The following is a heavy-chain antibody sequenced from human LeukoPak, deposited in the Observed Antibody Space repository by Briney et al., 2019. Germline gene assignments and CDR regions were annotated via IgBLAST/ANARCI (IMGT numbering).Heavy chain of an antibody. CDR2: IYTRGS. D-gene: IGHD3-22*01. V-gene: IGHV4-4*07. CDR1: GASISSYY. J-gene: IGHJ6*03. CDR3: ARDRPMIVFGYYYMDV. Sequence: SETLSLTCTVPGASISSYYWSWIRQPAGKGLEWIGRIYTRGSNYNPSLKSRVSMSVDTSKNQFSLRLSSVTAADTAVYFCARDRPMIVFGYYYMDVWGKGTTVTVSS.